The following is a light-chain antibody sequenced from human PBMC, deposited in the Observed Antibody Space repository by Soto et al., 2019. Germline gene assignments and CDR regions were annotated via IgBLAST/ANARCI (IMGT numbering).Light chain of an antibody. Sequence: DIVMTQSPDSLAVSLGERATINCKSSQSILYRSNNKNYLGWYQQKSGQPPKLLIDWASARESGVPDRFSGSWSGKDFTSTISSRQAEDVAVYYCQQYYRSPLTFGGGTKVEI. CDR3: QQYYRSPLT. V-gene: IGKV4-1*01. J-gene: IGKJ4*01. CDR2: WAS. CDR1: QSILYRSNNKNY.